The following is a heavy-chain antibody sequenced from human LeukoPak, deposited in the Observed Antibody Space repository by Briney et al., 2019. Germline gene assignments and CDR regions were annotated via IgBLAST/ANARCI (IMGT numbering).Heavy chain of an antibody. V-gene: IGHV3-74*01. Sequence: GGSLRLSSAVSGFTFSSYWMRWVRQAPGKGLVWVSRIDRDGSRINYADSVKGRFTISRDNGKNTLFLQMNSLRAEDAAVYYCVRGNDYGGPHYWGQGTLVTVSS. CDR2: IDRDGSRI. CDR3: VRGNDYGGPHY. D-gene: IGHD4-23*01. J-gene: IGHJ4*02. CDR1: GFTFSSYW.